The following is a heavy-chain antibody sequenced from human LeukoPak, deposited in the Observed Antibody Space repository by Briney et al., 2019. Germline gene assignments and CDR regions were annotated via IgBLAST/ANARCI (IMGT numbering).Heavy chain of an antibody. CDR1: GYTFTSYD. Sequence: ASVKVSCKASGYTFTSYDINWVRRASGQGLEWMGWMNPQNGNTGYAQKFQGRVTMTRDTSISTAYMELSSLRSEDTAVYYCARAQALYDSSGYYYSYYFDYWGQGTLVTVSS. V-gene: IGHV1-8*01. CDR2: MNPQNGNT. CDR3: ARAQALYDSSGYYYSYYFDY. D-gene: IGHD3-22*01. J-gene: IGHJ4*02.